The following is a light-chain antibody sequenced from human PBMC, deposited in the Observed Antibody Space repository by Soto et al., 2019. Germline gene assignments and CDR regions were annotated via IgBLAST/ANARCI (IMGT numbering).Light chain of an antibody. CDR2: RVS. Sequence: QSALTQPASVSGSPGQSITISCTGTSSDVGGYNYVSWYQQHPGKAPKLMIYRVSHRPSGVSNRFSGSKSGNTASPTISGLQAEDEADYFCSSYTTSTTYVFGTGTKVTVL. J-gene: IGLJ1*01. V-gene: IGLV2-14*03. CDR1: SSDVGGYNY. CDR3: SSYTTSTTYV.